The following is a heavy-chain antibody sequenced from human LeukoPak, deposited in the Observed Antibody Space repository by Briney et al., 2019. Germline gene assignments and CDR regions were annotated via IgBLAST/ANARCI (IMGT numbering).Heavy chain of an antibody. D-gene: IGHD3-22*01. CDR2: ISGSGGST. J-gene: IGHJ4*02. V-gene: IGHV3-23*01. CDR1: GFTFSSYA. CDR3: AKDLRRSYYYDSSGYEEEDC. Sequence: GGSLRLSCAASGFTFSSYAMSGVRQAPGKGLEWVSAISGSGGSTYYADSVKGRFTISRDNSKNTLYLQMNSLRAEDTAVYYCAKDLRRSYYYDSSGYEEEDCWGQGTLVTVSS.